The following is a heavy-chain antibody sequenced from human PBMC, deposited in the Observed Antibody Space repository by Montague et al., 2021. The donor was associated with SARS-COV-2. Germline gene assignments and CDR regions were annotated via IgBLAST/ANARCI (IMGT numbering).Heavy chain of an antibody. V-gene: IGHV3-48*03. CDR1: RFTFSSYG. CDR3: AKDLVLRAARPDALDV. Sequence: SLRLSCAASRFTFSSYGVNWVRQAPGKGLEWISYISSSTNIIYYADSVKGRFTVSRDNARNSLYLQMNSLRVDDTAVYYCAKDLVLRAARPDALDVWGQGTVVTVSS. CDR2: ISSSTNII. J-gene: IGHJ3*01. D-gene: IGHD6-6*01.